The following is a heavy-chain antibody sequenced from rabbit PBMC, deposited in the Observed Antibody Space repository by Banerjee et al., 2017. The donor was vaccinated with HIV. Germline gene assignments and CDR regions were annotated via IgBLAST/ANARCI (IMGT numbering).Heavy chain of an antibody. CDR3: ARGYDDYPFNL. J-gene: IGHJ4*01. D-gene: IGHD2-1*01. Sequence: QSLEESGGGLVQPEGSLTLTCKASGFDFSSNYWMCWVRQAPGKGLEWIACINSNTGNTVYASWAKGPFTISKTSSTTVTLQMTSLTAADTATYFCARGYDDYPFNLRGPGTLVTVS. CDR2: INSNTGNT. CDR1: GFDFSSNYW. V-gene: IGHV1S40*01.